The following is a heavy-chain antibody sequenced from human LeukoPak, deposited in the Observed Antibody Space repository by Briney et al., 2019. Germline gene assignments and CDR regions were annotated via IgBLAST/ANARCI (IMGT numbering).Heavy chain of an antibody. D-gene: IGHD5-12*01. Sequence: PGGSLRLSCAASGFTFSSYEMNWVRQAPGKGLEWVSYISSSGSTIYYADSVKGRFTISRDNAKNSLYLQMNSLRAEDTAVYYCARKWLRAFDYWGQGTLVTVSS. CDR3: ARKWLRAFDY. CDR1: GFTFSSYE. V-gene: IGHV3-48*03. CDR2: ISSSGSTI. J-gene: IGHJ4*02.